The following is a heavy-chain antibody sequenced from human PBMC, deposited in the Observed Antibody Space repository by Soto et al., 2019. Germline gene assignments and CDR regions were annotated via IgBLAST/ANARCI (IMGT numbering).Heavy chain of an antibody. CDR2: INHSGST. CDR3: ARVAGYWYSSSWLESPRFDP. V-gene: IGHV4-34*01. CDR1: GGSFSGYY. J-gene: IGHJ5*02. Sequence: SETLSLTCAVYGGSFSGYYWSWIRQPPGKGLEWIGEINHSGSTNYNPSLKSRVTISVDTSKNQFSLKLSSVTAADTAVYYCARVAGYWYSSSWLESPRFDPWGQGTLVTVSS. D-gene: IGHD6-13*01.